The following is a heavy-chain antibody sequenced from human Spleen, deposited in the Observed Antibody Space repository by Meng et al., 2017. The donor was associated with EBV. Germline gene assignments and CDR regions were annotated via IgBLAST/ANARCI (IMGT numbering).Heavy chain of an antibody. V-gene: IGHV4-61*01. D-gene: IGHD3-16*01. CDR2: IDHSGNS. J-gene: IGHJ4*02. Sequence: QLQLRESGPGQVKPSGTLPLTCAVSGGSVTSGNYYWNWIRQPPGKGLEWIGSIDHSGNSDYNPSLKSRVTMSVDTSKNQVSLRLSSVTAADTAVYFCARDIRPLGDFGLWGQGTMVTVS. CDR1: GGSVTSGNYY. CDR3: ARDIRPLGDFGL.